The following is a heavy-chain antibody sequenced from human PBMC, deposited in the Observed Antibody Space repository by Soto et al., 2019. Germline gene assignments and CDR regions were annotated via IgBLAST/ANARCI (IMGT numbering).Heavy chain of an antibody. Sequence: GGSLRLSCTASGFSFGDYAMNWVRQAPGKGLEWVGFITSKAYGATTKYAASVEGRFTISRDDSKGIAYLQMNSLKTEDTAVYYCTRGIDVSGWYFGYCGQGTLVTVYS. CDR1: GFSFGDYA. CDR2: ITSKAYGATT. J-gene: IGHJ4*02. CDR3: TRGIDVSGWYFGY. D-gene: IGHD6-19*01. V-gene: IGHV3-49*04.